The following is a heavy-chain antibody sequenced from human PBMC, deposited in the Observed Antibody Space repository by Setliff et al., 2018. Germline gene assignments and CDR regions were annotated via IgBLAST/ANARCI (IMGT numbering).Heavy chain of an antibody. D-gene: IGHD6-6*01. CDR2: INHRGST. J-gene: IGHJ4*02. CDR3: ARGRNIAARLLDS. Sequence: PSETLSLTCTVSGDSVSSSRFYWAWIRQSPEKGLEWIGEINHRGSTNYNPSLKSRVTISIDTSKDQFSLKLIAMTAADTAVYYCARGRNIAARLLDSWGQGTLVTVSS. V-gene: IGHV4-39*07. CDR1: GDSVSSSRFY.